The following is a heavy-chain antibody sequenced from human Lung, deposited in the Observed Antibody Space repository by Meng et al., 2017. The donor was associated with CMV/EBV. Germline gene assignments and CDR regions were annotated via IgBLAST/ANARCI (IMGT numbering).Heavy chain of an antibody. J-gene: IGHJ6*02. D-gene: IGHD3-22*01. CDR1: GFTLKTYT. V-gene: IGHV3-48*01. CDR2: ISSSSNSI. Sequence: GGSLRLSCAASGFTLKTYTMNWVRQAPGKGLEWVSYISSSSNSIYYAVSVKGRFTISRDNVKNSLYLQMNSLSAEDTAVYYCARGPNDSRGYPSPNYYYYGLDVWGQGTTVTVS. CDR3: ARGPNDSRGYPSPNYYYYGLDV.